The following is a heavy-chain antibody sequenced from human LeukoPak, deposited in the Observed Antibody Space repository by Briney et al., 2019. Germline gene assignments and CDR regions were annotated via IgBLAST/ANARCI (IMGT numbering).Heavy chain of an antibody. D-gene: IGHD6-19*01. CDR2: FDPEDGET. J-gene: IGHJ3*02. CDR1: GYTLTELS. CDR3: ATASGIAVAVSAFDI. Sequence: ASVKVSCKVSGYTLTELSMHWVRQVPGKGLEWMGGFDPEDGETIYAQKFQGRVTMTEDTSTDTAYMELSSLRSEDTAVYYCATASGIAVAVSAFDIWGQGTMVTVSS. V-gene: IGHV1-24*01.